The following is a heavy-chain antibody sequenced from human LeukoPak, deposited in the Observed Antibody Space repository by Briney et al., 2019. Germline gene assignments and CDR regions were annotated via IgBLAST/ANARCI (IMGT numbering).Heavy chain of an antibody. J-gene: IGHJ4*02. CDR1: GGTFSSYA. Sequence: SVKVSCKASGGTFSSYAISWVRQAPGQGLEWKGRIIPILGIANYAQKFQGRVTITADKSTSTAYMELSSLRSEDTAVYYCARPGAGYCSGGSCYKIHYFDYWGQGTLVTVSS. D-gene: IGHD2-15*01. CDR3: ARPGAGYCSGGSCYKIHYFDY. V-gene: IGHV1-69*04. CDR2: IIPILGIA.